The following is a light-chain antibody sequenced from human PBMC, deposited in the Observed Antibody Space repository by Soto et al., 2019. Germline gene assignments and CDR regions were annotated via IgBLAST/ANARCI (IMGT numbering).Light chain of an antibody. CDR2: GAS. J-gene: IGKJ2*01. CDR3: QRYNNWPYT. CDR1: QSVGSN. V-gene: IGKV3D-15*01. Sequence: EIVMTQSPATLSVSPGERATLSCRASQSVGSNLAWYQQKPGQAPRLLIYGASTRATGIPARFSGSGSGTEFSLTISSLQSEDFAVYYCQRYNNWPYTFGQGTKLEIK.